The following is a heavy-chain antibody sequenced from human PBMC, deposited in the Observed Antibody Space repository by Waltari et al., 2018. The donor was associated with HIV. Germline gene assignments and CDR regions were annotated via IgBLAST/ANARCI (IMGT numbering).Heavy chain of an antibody. Sequence: QLQLQESGPGLVKPSETLSLTCTVSGGSISSSSYYWGWIRQPPGKGLEWIGSIYYSGSTYYNPPLKSRVTISVDTSKNQFSLKRSSVTAADTAVYYCARDQEATRRGADPWGQGTLVTVSS. V-gene: IGHV4-39*07. CDR2: IYYSGST. CDR3: ARDQEATRRGADP. CDR1: GGSISSSSYY. D-gene: IGHD5-12*01. J-gene: IGHJ5*02.